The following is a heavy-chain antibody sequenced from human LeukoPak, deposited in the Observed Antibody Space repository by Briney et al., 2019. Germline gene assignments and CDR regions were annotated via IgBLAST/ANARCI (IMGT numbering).Heavy chain of an antibody. Sequence: GGSLRLSCAASGFTYSSYWMTWVRQAPGKGLEWVANIKQDGSEQYYVDSVKGRFTISRDNAKNSLYLQMNSLRAEDTALYYCAKAPPYSSGWFQYYFDYWGQGTLVTVSS. J-gene: IGHJ4*02. V-gene: IGHV3-7*05. CDR1: GFTYSSYW. CDR2: IKQDGSEQ. D-gene: IGHD6-19*01. CDR3: AKAPPYSSGWFQYYFDY.